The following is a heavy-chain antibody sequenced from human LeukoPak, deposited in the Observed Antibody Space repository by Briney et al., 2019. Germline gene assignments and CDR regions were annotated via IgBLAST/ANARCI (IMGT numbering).Heavy chain of an antibody. CDR1: GFTFSDYY. CDR2: INGDGSRT. J-gene: IGHJ5*02. D-gene: IGHD3-10*01. CDR3: SRGTYPYSSDT. Sequence: GGSLRLSCAASGFTFSDYYMHWVRQAPGKGLLWMSHINGDGSRTGYADSVKGRFTISRDNAKNILYLQMNSLRAEDTAVYYCSRGTYPYSSDTWGQGALVTVSS. V-gene: IGHV3-74*01.